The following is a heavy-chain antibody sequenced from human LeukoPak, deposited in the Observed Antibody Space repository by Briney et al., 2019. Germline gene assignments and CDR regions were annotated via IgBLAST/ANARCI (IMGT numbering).Heavy chain of an antibody. Sequence: PSETLSLTCTVSGGSISSYYWSWIRQPPGKGLEWIGYIYYSGSTNYNPSLKSRVTISVDTPKNQFSLRLSSVTAADTAFYYCARVRYYYDSSHDWGQGTLVTVSS. CDR2: IYYSGST. CDR1: GGSISSYY. J-gene: IGHJ4*02. CDR3: ARVRYYYDSSHD. V-gene: IGHV4-59*08. D-gene: IGHD3-22*01.